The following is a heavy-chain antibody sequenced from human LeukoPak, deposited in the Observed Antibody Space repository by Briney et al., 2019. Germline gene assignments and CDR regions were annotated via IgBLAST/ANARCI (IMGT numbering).Heavy chain of an antibody. CDR3: AKWGCSGSSCYPFAY. CDR1: GFTFSSYS. CDR2: ISSSSSTI. Sequence: GGSLRLSCAASGFTFSSYSVNWVRQAPGKGLEWVSYISSSSSTIYYADSVKGRFTISRDNAKNSLYLQMNSLRAEDTAVYYCAKWGCSGSSCYPFAYWGQGTRVTVSS. V-gene: IGHV3-48*01. J-gene: IGHJ4*02. D-gene: IGHD2-15*01.